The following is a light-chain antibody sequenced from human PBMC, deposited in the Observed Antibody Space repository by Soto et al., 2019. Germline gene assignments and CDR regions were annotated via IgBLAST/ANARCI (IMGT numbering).Light chain of an antibody. CDR2: EVS. Sequence: QSALTQPPSASGSPGQSVTISCTGTSSDVGGYNYVSWYQQHPSKAPKLMIYEVSKRPSGVPDRFSGSKSGNTASLTVSGLQAEDEDDYYCSSYAGSAHVVFGGGTKLTVL. J-gene: IGLJ2*01. CDR1: SSDVGGYNY. CDR3: SSYAGSAHVV. V-gene: IGLV2-8*01.